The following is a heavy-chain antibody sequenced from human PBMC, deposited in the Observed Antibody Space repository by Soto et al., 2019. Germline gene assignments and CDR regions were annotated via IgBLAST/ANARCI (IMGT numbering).Heavy chain of an antibody. Sequence: QVQLQESGPGLVKPSQTLSLTCTVAGGSISSGDYYWSWIRQPPGKGLEWIGYIYYSGSTYYNPSLKSRVNISVDTSKNQFSLKLSPVTAADTAVYYCARARGARYFDYWGQGTLVTVSS. D-gene: IGHD2-15*01. CDR2: IYYSGST. CDR3: ARARGARYFDY. J-gene: IGHJ4*02. CDR1: GGSISSGDYY. V-gene: IGHV4-30-4*01.